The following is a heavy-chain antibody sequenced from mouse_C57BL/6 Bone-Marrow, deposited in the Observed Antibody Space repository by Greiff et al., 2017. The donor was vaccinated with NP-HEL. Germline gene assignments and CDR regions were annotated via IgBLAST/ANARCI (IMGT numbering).Heavy chain of an antibody. CDR3: VRNSNHPFAY. CDR2: IRSKSNNYAT. CDR1: GFSFNTYA. D-gene: IGHD2-5*01. V-gene: IGHV10-1*01. Sequence: GGGLVQPKGSLKLSCAASGFSFNTYAMNWVRQAPGKGLEWVARIRSKSNNYATYYADSVKDRFTISRDDSESMLYLQMNNLKTEDTAMYYCVRNSNHPFAYWGQGTLVTVSA. J-gene: IGHJ3*01.